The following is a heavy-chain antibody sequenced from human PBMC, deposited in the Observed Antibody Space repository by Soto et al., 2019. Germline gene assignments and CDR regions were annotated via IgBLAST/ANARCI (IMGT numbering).Heavy chain of an antibody. J-gene: IGHJ3*02. CDR2: IIPILGMA. CDR3: ARDVGVRGVLDAFDI. Sequence: SVKVSCKASGGTFSSYTISWVRQAPGQGLEWMGRIIPILGMANYAQKFQGRVTITADKSTSTAYMELSSLRSEDTAVYYCARDVGVRGVLDAFDIWGQGTMVTVSS. V-gene: IGHV1-69*04. D-gene: IGHD3-10*01. CDR1: GGTFSSYT.